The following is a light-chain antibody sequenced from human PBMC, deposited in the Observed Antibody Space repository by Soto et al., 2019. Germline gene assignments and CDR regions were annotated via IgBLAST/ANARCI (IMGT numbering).Light chain of an antibody. J-gene: IGKJ4*01. Sequence: GDRVTITCRASQSISSYLNWYQQKPGKAPKLLIYAASSLQSGVPSRFSGSGSGTDFTLTISSLQPEDFATYYCQQANSFRVTFGGGTKVDIK. V-gene: IGKV1D-12*01. CDR3: QQANSFRVT. CDR1: QSISSY. CDR2: AAS.